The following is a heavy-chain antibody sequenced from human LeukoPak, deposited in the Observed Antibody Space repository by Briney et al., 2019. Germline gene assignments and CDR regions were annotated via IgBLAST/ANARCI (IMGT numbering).Heavy chain of an antibody. CDR2: IYYSGST. Sequence: PSETLSLTCTVSGGSISSSSYYWGWIRQPPGKGLEWIGSIYYSGSTYYNPSLKSRVTISVDTSKNQFSLKLSSVTAADTAVYYYAREVELLRYFDYFDYWGQGTLVTVSS. CDR1: GGSISSSSYY. CDR3: AREVELLRYFDYFDY. J-gene: IGHJ4*02. V-gene: IGHV4-39*07. D-gene: IGHD3-9*01.